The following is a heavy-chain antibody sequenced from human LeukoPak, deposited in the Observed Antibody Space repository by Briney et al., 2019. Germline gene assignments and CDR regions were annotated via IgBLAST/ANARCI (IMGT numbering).Heavy chain of an antibody. CDR2: TYGGIT. D-gene: IGHD3-22*01. J-gene: IGHJ6*02. CDR3: AKYESKTNYGMDV. Sequence: SENLSLTCTVSAGSISSYYWSWIRQPAGKGLEYIGRTYGGITNYTPSLKSRVTLSVDTSNNLFYMKLTSVTAADTAVYYCAKYESKTNYGMDVWGQGTTVTVSS. V-gene: IGHV4-4*07. CDR1: AGSISSYY.